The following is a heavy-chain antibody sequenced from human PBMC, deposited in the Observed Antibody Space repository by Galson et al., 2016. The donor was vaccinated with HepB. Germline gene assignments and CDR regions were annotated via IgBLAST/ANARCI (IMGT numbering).Heavy chain of an antibody. CDR2: IYHSGST. J-gene: IGHJ3*02. Sequence: SETLSLTCDVSGGSIITSNWWSWVRRPPGKGLEWIGEIYHSGSTRYNPSLESRVTISLDNSKNQFSLKFSSVAAADTAVYYCARESCSGGSCYSYLPPDGFDIWGQGTMVIV. D-gene: IGHD2-15*01. CDR1: GGSIITSNW. V-gene: IGHV4-4*02. CDR3: ARESCSGGSCYSYLPPDGFDI.